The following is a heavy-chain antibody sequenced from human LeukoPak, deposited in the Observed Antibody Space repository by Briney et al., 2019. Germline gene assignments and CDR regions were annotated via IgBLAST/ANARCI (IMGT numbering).Heavy chain of an antibody. Sequence: SETLSLTCTVSGGSISSGGYYWSWIRQPPGKGLEWIGYIYHSGSTYYNPSLKSRVTISVDRSKNQFSLKLSSVTAADTAVYYCANCNLWSGNFDIWGQGTMVTVSS. CDR2: IYHSGST. CDR1: GGSISSGGYY. D-gene: IGHD3-3*01. J-gene: IGHJ3*02. CDR3: ANCNLWSGNFDI. V-gene: IGHV4-30-2*01.